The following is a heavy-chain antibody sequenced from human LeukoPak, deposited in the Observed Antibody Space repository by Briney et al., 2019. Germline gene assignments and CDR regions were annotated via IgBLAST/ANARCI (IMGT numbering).Heavy chain of an antibody. CDR1: GYTFTGYY. CDR2: ISAYNGNT. J-gene: IGHJ4*02. D-gene: IGHD1-26*01. V-gene: IGHV1-18*04. CDR3: ARDRGSYYFARQRTNDY. Sequence: ASVKVSCKASGYTFTGYYMHWVRQAPGQGLEWMGWISAYNGNTNYAQKLQGRVTMTTDTSTSTAYMELRSLRSDDTAVYYCARDRGSYYFARQRTNDYWGQGTLVTVSS.